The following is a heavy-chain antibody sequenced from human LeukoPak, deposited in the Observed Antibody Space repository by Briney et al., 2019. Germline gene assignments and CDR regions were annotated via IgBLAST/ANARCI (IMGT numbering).Heavy chain of an antibody. CDR1: GYTFTSYG. CDR3: ARDGAIAVRNWFDP. CDR2: ISAYNGNT. D-gene: IGHD6-19*01. J-gene: IGHJ5*02. V-gene: IGHV1-18*01. Sequence: ASVKVSCKASGYTFTSYGISWVRQAPGQGLEWMGWISAYNGNTNYAQKLQGRVTMTTDTSASTAYMELRSLRSDDTAVYYCARDGAIAVRNWFDPWGQGTLVTVSS.